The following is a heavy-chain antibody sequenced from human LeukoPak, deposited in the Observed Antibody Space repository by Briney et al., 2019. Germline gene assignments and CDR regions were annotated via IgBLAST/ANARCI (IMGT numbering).Heavy chain of an antibody. CDR1: GGTFSSYA. D-gene: IGHD2-2*01. CDR2: IIPIFGTA. Sequence: SVKVSCKASGGTFSSYAISWVRQAPGQGLEWMGGIIPIFGTANYAQKFQGRVTITADESTSTAYMELSSLRSEDTAVYYCARAAYCSSTSCYARRAKFDYWGQGTLVTVSS. J-gene: IGHJ4*02. CDR3: ARAAYCSSTSCYARRAKFDY. V-gene: IGHV1-69*01.